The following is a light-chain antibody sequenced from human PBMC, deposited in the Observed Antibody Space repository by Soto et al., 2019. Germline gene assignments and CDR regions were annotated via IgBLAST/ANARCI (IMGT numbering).Light chain of an antibody. V-gene: IGLV1-44*01. Sequence: QLVLTQPPSATGTPGQRVTISCSGTISNIGSNSVNWYQQLPGTAPSLLIYSNNQRASGVSGRFSGSKSGTSASLAISGLRSEDESDYYCAAWDDRLNGYVFGTGTKLTVL. CDR1: ISNIGSNS. CDR3: AAWDDRLNGYV. CDR2: SNN. J-gene: IGLJ1*01.